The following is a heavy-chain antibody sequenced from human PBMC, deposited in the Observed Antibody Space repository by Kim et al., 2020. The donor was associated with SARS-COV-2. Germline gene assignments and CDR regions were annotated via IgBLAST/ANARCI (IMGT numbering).Heavy chain of an antibody. J-gene: IGHJ4*02. V-gene: IGHV1-46*01. Sequence: YEQTFQGRVTMTRDTSTSTFYLELSSLRSEDTAVYYCARDSSSSGNYFDYWGQGTLVTVSS. CDR3: ARDSSSSGNYFDY. D-gene: IGHD6-6*01.